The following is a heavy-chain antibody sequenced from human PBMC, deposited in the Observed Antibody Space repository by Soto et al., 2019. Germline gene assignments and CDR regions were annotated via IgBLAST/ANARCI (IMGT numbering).Heavy chain of an antibody. J-gene: IGHJ5*02. D-gene: IGHD2-15*01. CDR2: INTDGSNT. V-gene: IGHV3-74*01. Sequence: GGSLRLSCAASGLTFNRYWMHWVRHAPGRGLVWVSHINTDGSNTNYADSVKGRFTISRDNAKSTLFLQMNSLRDEDTAVYYCAREFCSGGNCYTYYFDPWGQGIPVTVSS. CDR1: GLTFNRYW. CDR3: AREFCSGGNCYTYYFDP.